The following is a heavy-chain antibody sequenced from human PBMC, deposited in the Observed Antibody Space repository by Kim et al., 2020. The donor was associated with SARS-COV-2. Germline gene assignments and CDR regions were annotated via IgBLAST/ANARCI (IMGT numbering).Heavy chain of an antibody. CDR3: ARWTSTSYY. V-gene: IGHV3-7*01. CDR2: IKQDGTDK. D-gene: IGHD2-2*01. J-gene: IGHJ4*02. Sequence: GGSLRLSCAASGFSLGDYWMNWVRQAPWKGLEWVANIKQDGTDKHYVDSVKGRFTISRDNAKNSLYLQMNSLRAEDTAVYYCARWTSTSYYWGQGTLVT. CDR1: GFSLGDYW.